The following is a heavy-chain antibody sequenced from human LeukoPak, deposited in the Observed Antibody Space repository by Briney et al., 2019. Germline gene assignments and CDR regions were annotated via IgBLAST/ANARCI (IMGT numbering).Heavy chain of an antibody. CDR3: ARDGCSGGTCSPYN. D-gene: IGHD2-15*01. CDR2: IHYSGST. J-gene: IGHJ4*02. CDR1: GGSISSNIYY. V-gene: IGHV4-39*07. Sequence: SETLSLTCTVSGGSISSNIYYWGWIRQPPGKGLEWIGSIHYSGSTYYNPSLKSRVTISVDTSKNQFSLKLSSVTAADTAVYYCARDGCSGGTCSPYNWGQGTLVAVSS.